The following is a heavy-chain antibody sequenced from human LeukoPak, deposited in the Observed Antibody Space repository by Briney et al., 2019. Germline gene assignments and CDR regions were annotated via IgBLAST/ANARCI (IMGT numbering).Heavy chain of an antibody. CDR1: GLPVSSNS. CDR3: ASNHCGGDCYFDY. J-gene: IGHJ4*02. V-gene: IGHV3-53*01. D-gene: IGHD2-21*02. Sequence: PGGSLPLSCPASGLPVSSNSMSWVRQAPGKGLEWVSFIYSGGSTYYADSVKGRFTISRDNSKNTLYLQMNSLRAEGTAVYYCASNHCGGDCYFDYWGQGTLVTVSS. CDR2: IYSGGST.